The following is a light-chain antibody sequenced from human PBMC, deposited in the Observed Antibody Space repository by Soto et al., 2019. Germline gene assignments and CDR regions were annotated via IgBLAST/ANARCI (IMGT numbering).Light chain of an antibody. CDR1: QSVSGN. V-gene: IGKV3-15*01. J-gene: IGKJ4*01. Sequence: EIVMTQSPATLSVSPGERATLSYRASQSVSGNLAWYQQKPGQAPRLLIYGASTRATGIPARFSGSGSGTAFTLTISSLQSEDFAVYYCQQYTNWPPLTFGGGTKVEIK. CDR3: QQYTNWPPLT. CDR2: GAS.